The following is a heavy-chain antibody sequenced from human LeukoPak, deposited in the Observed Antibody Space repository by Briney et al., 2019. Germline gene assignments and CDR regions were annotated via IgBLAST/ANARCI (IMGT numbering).Heavy chain of an antibody. V-gene: IGHV4-34*01. Sequence: SETLSLTCAVYGGSFSGYYWSWIRQPPGKGLEWIGEIDHSGSTNYNPSLKSRVTISVETSKNQFSLKVNSVTAADTAVYYCARGPGYCSGGSCPPGGYWGQGTLVAV. J-gene: IGHJ4*02. CDR3: ARGPGYCSGGSCPPGGY. D-gene: IGHD2-15*01. CDR2: IDHSGST. CDR1: GGSFSGYY.